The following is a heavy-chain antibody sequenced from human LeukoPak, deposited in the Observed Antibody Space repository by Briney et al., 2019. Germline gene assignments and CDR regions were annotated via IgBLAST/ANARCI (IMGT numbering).Heavy chain of an antibody. CDR3: ARDWFTRLGELSPDRAFDY. Sequence: GGSLRLSCAASGFTFDDYGMSWVRQAPGKGLEWVSGIRFTISRDNAKNSLYLQMSSLRAEDTALYYCARDWFTRLGELSPDRAFDYWGQGTLVTVSS. CDR2: I. J-gene: IGHJ4*02. D-gene: IGHD3-16*02. CDR1: GFTFDDYG. V-gene: IGHV3-20*04.